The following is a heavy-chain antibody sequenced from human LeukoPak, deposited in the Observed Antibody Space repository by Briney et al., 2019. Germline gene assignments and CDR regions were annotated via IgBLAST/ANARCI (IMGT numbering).Heavy chain of an antibody. V-gene: IGHV3-21*01. D-gene: IGHD3-22*01. J-gene: IGHJ4*02. CDR1: GFTFSSYS. Sequence: GGSLRLSCAASGFTFSSYSMNWVRQAPGKGLEWVSSISSSSSYIYYEDSVKGRFTISRDNAKNSLYLQMNSLRAEDTAVYYCARDPGEAWLLRNYYFDYWGQGTLVTVSS. CDR3: ARDPGEAWLLRNYYFDY. CDR2: ISSSSSYI.